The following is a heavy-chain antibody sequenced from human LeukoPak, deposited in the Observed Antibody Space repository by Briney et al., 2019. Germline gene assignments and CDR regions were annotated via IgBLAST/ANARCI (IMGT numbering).Heavy chain of an antibody. Sequence: SETLSLTCTVSGGSFSSSGYYWGWIRQPPGTGLEWIGSIYYSGSTYYNPSLKSRVTMSVDTSKNQFSLKLSSVTAVDTAVYYCARLMATVTTNWFDPWGQGTLVTVSS. CDR1: GGSFSSSGYY. CDR2: IYYSGST. V-gene: IGHV4-39*07. D-gene: IGHD4-17*01. J-gene: IGHJ5*02. CDR3: ARLMATVTTNWFDP.